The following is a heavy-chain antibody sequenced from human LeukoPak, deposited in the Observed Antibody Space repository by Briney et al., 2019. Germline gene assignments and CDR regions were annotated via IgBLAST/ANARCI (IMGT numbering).Heavy chain of an antibody. CDR3: AKGRQWELPLDY. CDR2: ISGSGGYT. D-gene: IGHD1-26*01. V-gene: IGHV3-23*01. J-gene: IGHJ4*02. Sequence: GGSLRLSCAASGFTFSSYAMSWVRQAPGKGLEWVSAISGSGGYTYYADSVKGRFTISRDNSKNTLYLQMDSLRAEDTAVYYCAKGRQWELPLDYWGQGTLVTVSS. CDR1: GFTFSSYA.